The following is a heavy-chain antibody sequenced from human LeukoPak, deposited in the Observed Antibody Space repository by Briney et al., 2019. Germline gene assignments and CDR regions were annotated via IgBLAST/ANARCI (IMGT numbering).Heavy chain of an antibody. J-gene: IGHJ4*02. CDR2: IWSDGSHK. Sequence: GGSLRLSCAASGFIFTTYGFHWVRQAPGKGLEWVAVIWSDGSHKFYTDSVKGRFTISRDNSENTLYVQMSSLRVEDTAVYYCTRGQTTYYDYWGQGTLVTVSS. V-gene: IGHV3-33*08. CDR3: TRGQTTYYDY. D-gene: IGHD1-7*01. CDR1: GFIFTTYG.